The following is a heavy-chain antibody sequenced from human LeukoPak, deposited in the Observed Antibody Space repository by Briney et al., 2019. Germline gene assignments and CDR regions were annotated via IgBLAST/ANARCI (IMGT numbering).Heavy chain of an antibody. CDR1: GYTFTSYY. CDR3: ARDINGSEMVRGAPACMEV. V-gene: IGHV1-46*01. CDR2: INPSGGSR. D-gene: IGHD3-10*01. J-gene: IGHJ6*02. Sequence: ASVKLSCKASGYTFTSYYMHWVRQPPGQGLEWMGIINPSGGSRSYAQTFQGRVTMTSDTSTSTVYMELSSLRSEDTGVYYCARDINGSEMVRGAPACMEVWGQGTTVTVSS.